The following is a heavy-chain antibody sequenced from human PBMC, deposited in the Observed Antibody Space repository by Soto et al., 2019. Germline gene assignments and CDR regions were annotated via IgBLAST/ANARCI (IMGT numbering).Heavy chain of an antibody. V-gene: IGHV3-23*01. CDR2: ISGSGGST. J-gene: IGHJ4*02. Sequence: GSLRLSCAASGFTFSSYAMSWVRQAPGKGLEWVSAISGSGGSTYYADSVKGRFTISRDNSKNTLYLQMNSLRAEDTAVYYCATPVEDIVATITGGPFDYWGQGTLVTVSS. CDR3: ATPVEDIVATITGGPFDY. D-gene: IGHD5-12*01. CDR1: GFTFSSYA.